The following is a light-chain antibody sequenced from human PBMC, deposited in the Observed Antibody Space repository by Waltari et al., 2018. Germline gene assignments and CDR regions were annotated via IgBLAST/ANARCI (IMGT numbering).Light chain of an antibody. Sequence: RLGRSPTTGIQEDNQRHSGVPDRCSGAIDSCSNSASLTISGLKTEDEADYYGQSYESSNRRVFGGVTKLTVL. CDR3: QSYESSNRRV. J-gene: IGLJ3*02. CDR2: EDN. V-gene: IGLV6-57*01.